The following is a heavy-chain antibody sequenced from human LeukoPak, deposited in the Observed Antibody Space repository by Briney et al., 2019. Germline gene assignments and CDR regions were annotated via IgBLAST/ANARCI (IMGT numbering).Heavy chain of an antibody. CDR1: GFTFSSYG. CDR2: IRYDGSNK. D-gene: IGHD3-10*01. J-gene: IGHJ4*02. V-gene: IGHV3-30*02. CDR3: AKERYGSGSYYPRIDY. Sequence: GGSLRLSCAASGFTFSSYGMHWVRQAPGKGLEWVAFIRYDGSNKYYADSVKGRFTISRDNSKNTLYLQMNSLRAEDTAVYYCAKERYGSGSYYPRIDYWGQGTLVSGSS.